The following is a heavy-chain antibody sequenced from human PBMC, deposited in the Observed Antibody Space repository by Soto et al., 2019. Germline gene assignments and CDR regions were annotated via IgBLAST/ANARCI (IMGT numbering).Heavy chain of an antibody. Sequence: GASVKVSCKASGYTFTSYGISWVRQAPGQGLEWMGWISAYNGNTNYAQKLQGRVTMTTDTSTSTAYMELRSLRSDDTAVYYCARDGDIVVVPAAMLGGSYYYMDVWGKGTTVTVSS. J-gene: IGHJ6*03. V-gene: IGHV1-18*01. CDR3: ARDGDIVVVPAAMLGGSYYYMDV. D-gene: IGHD2-2*01. CDR1: GYTFTSYG. CDR2: ISAYNGNT.